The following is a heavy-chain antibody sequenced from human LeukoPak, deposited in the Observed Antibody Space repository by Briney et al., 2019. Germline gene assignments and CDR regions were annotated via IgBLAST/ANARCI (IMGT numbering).Heavy chain of an antibody. CDR1: GYSFTSYW. CDR3: ARRLYNWNSGEQFDP. V-gene: IGHV5-51*01. J-gene: IGHJ5*02. CDR2: IYPGDSDT. Sequence: GESLKISCKGSGYSFTSYWIGWVRQMPGRGLEWMGIIYPGDSDTRYSPSFQGQVTISADKSISTAYLQWSSLKASDTAMYYCARRLYNWNSGEQFDPWGQGTLVTVSS. D-gene: IGHD1-1*01.